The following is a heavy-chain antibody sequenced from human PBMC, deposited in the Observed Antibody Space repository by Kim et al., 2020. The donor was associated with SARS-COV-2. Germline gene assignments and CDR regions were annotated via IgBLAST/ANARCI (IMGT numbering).Heavy chain of an antibody. J-gene: IGHJ4*02. CDR2: ISAYNGNT. D-gene: IGHD3-10*01. Sequence: ASVKVSCKASGYTFTSYGISWVRQAPGQGLEWMGWISAYNGNTNYAQKLQGRVTMTTDTSTSTAYMELRSLRSDDTAVYYCARSIILWFGELLPGDFDYWGQGTLVTVSS. CDR3: ARSIILWFGELLPGDFDY. V-gene: IGHV1-18*01. CDR1: GYTFTSYG.